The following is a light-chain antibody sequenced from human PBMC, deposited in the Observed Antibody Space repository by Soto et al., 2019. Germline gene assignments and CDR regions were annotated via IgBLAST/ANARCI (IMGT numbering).Light chain of an antibody. J-gene: IGLJ1*01. Sequence: QPALAQPASVSGSPGQSIAISCTGTSSDVGGYDYVSWYQLHPGKAPKLMIFEVSNRPSGVSYRFSGSKSGNTASLTISGLQVEDEADYFCSSYSISTAYLFGTGTKVTVL. CDR2: EVS. V-gene: IGLV2-14*01. CDR3: SSYSISTAYL. CDR1: SSDVGGYDY.